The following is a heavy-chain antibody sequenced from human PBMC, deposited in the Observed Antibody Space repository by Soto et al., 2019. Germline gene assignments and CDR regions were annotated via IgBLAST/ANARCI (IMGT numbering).Heavy chain of an antibody. V-gene: IGHV4-59*01. Sequence: QVQLQESGPGLVKPSETLSLTCTVSGGSISTYYWTWIRQPPGKGLELIGYVHYSGTTNYNPSLKSRVTMSVDTSKNQFSLKLRSVTAADTAVYYCARGKIIGPWGQGTLVTVSS. CDR2: VHYSGTT. D-gene: IGHD3-3*01. J-gene: IGHJ5*02. CDR3: ARGKIIGP. CDR1: GGSISTYY.